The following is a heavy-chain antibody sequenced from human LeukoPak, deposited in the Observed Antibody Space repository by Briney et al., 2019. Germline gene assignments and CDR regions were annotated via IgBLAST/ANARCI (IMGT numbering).Heavy chain of an antibody. CDR3: ARVRFVVVPAATYNWFDP. CDR1: GGSISSDSYY. D-gene: IGHD2-2*01. Sequence: SETLSLTYTVSGGSISSDSYYWSWIRQPAGKGLEWIGRIYTSGSTNYNPSLKSRVTISVDTSRNQFSLKLSSVTAADTAVYYCARVRFVVVPAATYNWFDPWGQGTLVTVSS. J-gene: IGHJ5*02. V-gene: IGHV4-61*02. CDR2: IYTSGST.